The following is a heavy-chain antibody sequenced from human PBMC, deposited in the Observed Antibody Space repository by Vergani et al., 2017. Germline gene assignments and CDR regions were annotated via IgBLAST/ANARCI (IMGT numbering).Heavy chain of an antibody. Sequence: EVQLLESGGGLVQPGGSLRLSCAASGFTFSNYAMSWVRQAPGKGLEWVSIIRGSGDSTYYADSVKGRFTISRDNSKNTLYLQMNSLRAEDTAVYYCARETRDTPSSLDYWGQGTLVTVSS. V-gene: IGHV3-23*01. CDR2: IRGSGDST. CDR1: GFTFSNYA. J-gene: IGHJ4*02. D-gene: IGHD5-24*01. CDR3: ARETRDTPSSLDY.